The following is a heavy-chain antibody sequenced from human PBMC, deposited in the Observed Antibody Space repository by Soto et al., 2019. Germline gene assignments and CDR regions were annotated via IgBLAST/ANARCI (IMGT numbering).Heavy chain of an antibody. J-gene: IGHJ3*02. V-gene: IGHV1-69*13. CDR2: IIPIFGTA. D-gene: IGHD2-2*01. CDR3: ASLGYCSSTSCYFRGAFDI. Sequence: ASVKVSCKASGGTFSSYAISWVRQAPGQGLEWMGGIIPIFGTANYAQKFQGRVTITADESTSTAYMELSSLRSEDTAVYYCASLGYCSSTSCYFRGAFDIWGQGTMVTV. CDR1: GGTFSSYA.